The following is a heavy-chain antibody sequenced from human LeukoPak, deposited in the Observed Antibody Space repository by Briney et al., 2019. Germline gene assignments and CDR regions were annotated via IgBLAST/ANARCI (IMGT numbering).Heavy chain of an antibody. V-gene: IGHV4-39*07. J-gene: IGHJ2*01. D-gene: IGHD2-21*01. Sequence: PSETLSLTCTVSGGSISSSSYYWGWIRQPPGKGLEWIGSIYYSGGTYYNPSLKSRVTISVDTSKNQFSLKLSSVTAADTAVYYCARGLIVRPWYFDLWGRGTLVTVSS. CDR3: ARGLIVRPWYFDL. CDR1: GGSISSSSYY. CDR2: IYYSGGT.